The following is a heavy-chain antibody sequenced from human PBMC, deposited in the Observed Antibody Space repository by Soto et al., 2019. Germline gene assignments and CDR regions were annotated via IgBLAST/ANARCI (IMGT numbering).Heavy chain of an antibody. Sequence: QVQLLESGGGVVQPGRSLRLSSAATGFTFSRYGMHWVRQAPGKGLEWVAVIWYDGSNKYYVDSVKGRFTISRDNSKNTLYMHMNSLRAEDTAVYYCARGGDCSSTSCYTYYYCGMDVWFQGTTVTVSS. CDR1: GFTFSRYG. J-gene: IGHJ6*02. D-gene: IGHD2-2*02. V-gene: IGHV3-33*01. CDR2: IWYDGSNK. CDR3: ARGGDCSSTSCYTYYYCGMDV.